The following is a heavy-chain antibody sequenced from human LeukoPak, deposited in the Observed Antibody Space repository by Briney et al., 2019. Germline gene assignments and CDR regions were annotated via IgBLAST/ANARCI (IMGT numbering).Heavy chain of an antibody. CDR1: GFTFSTYT. CDR2: ISSDGSNT. D-gene: IGHD3-10*01. CDR3: ARSYSSTDYYFDY. V-gene: IGHV3-30-3*01. Sequence: GGSLRLSCAASGFTFSTYTMHWVRQAPGKGLEWVAVISSDGSNTYYADSVKGRFTISRDNSKNTLYLHMNSLRAEDTAVYYCARSYSSTDYYFDYWGQGTLVTVSS. J-gene: IGHJ4*02.